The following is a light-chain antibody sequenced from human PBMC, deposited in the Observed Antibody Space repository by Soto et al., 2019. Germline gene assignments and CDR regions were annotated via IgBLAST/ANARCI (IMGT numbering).Light chain of an antibody. Sequence: QSVLTQPASVSGSPGQSITTACTGTIRDVGSYNLVSWYQQRPGEAPKLIISEVRNRPSGISYRFTGSKSGNTASLTISGLQTEDEADYYCSSYTTTSTLVFGGGTKVTVL. J-gene: IGLJ3*02. CDR1: IRDVGSYNL. V-gene: IGLV2-14*01. CDR3: SSYTTTSTLV. CDR2: EVR.